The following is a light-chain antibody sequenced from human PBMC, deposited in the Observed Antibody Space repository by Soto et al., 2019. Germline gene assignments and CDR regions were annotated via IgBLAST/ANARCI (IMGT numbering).Light chain of an antibody. CDR1: QSVSSN. CDR3: QQYNNWPPWT. J-gene: IGKJ1*01. Sequence: EIVMTQSPGTLSVSRVERATLSCRASQSVSSNLAWYQQKPGQAPRLLIYGASTRATGIPARFSGSGSGTEFTLTISSLQSEDFAVYYCQQYNNWPPWTIGQGTKVEIK. V-gene: IGKV3-15*01. CDR2: GAS.